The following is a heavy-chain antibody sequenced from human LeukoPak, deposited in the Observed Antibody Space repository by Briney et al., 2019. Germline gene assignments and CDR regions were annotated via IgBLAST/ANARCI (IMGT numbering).Heavy chain of an antibody. CDR3: ARYYYGSGSYKSDAFDI. Sequence: LVKVSCKASGGTFSSYAISWVRQAPGQGLEWMGRIIPILGIANYAQKFQGRVTITADKSTSTAYMELSSLRSEDTAVYYCARYYYGSGSYKSDAFDIWGQGTMVTVSS. CDR1: GGTFSSYA. V-gene: IGHV1-69*04. CDR2: IIPILGIA. D-gene: IGHD3-10*01. J-gene: IGHJ3*02.